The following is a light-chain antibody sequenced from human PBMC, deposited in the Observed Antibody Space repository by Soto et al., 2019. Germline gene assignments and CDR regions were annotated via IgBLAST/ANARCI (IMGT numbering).Light chain of an antibody. CDR2: DVS. Sequence: QSALTQPASVSGSPGQSITISCTGTSSDVGGYNYVSWYQHHPGKAPKLMSYDVSNRPSGVSNRFSGSKSGNTSSLTISGLEPEDEADYYCSSDTTSNTRQLVLGTGTKLTVL. CDR3: SSDTTSNTRQLV. V-gene: IGLV2-14*03. J-gene: IGLJ1*01. CDR1: SSDVGGYNY.